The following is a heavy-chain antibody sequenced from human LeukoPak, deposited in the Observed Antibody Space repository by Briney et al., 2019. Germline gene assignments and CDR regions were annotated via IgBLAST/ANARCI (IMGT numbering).Heavy chain of an antibody. Sequence: PGGSLRLSCAASGFTFNNYAMSWVRQAPGKGLEWVSAIGGSASSTYYTNSVKGRFTISRDNSKNSLYLQMNSLRAEDTAVYYCARDPVLWFGELLPQYYYGMDVWGQGTTVTVSS. CDR3: ARDPVLWFGELLPQYYYGMDV. CDR1: GFTFNNYA. D-gene: IGHD3-10*01. J-gene: IGHJ6*02. V-gene: IGHV3-23*01. CDR2: IGGSASST.